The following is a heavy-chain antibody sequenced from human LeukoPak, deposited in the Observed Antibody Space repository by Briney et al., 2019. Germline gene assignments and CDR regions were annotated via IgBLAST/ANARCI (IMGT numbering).Heavy chain of an antibody. V-gene: IGHV1-8*01. Sequence: ASVKVSCKASGYTFTSYDINWVRQATGQGLEWMGWMNPNSGNTGYAQKFQGRVTMTRNTSISTAYMELSSLRSEDTAVYYCARGRAETICGSGSYRVMDVWGQGTTVTVSS. D-gene: IGHD3-10*01. CDR1: GYTFTSYD. CDR3: ARGRAETICGSGSYRVMDV. J-gene: IGHJ6*02. CDR2: MNPNSGNT.